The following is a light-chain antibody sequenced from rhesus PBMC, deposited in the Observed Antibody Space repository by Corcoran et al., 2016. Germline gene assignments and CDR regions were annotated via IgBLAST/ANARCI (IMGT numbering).Light chain of an antibody. Sequence: DIQMTQSPSSLSASVGDTVTITCRASQSIRSWLDWYQQKPGKAPKLLIYKAPSLQSGVPSRFSGSGSGTDFTLTISSLQPEDFATYFCLQFSSSPYSFGQGTKVGIK. CDR2: KAP. CDR1: QSIRSW. V-gene: IGKV1-22*01. J-gene: IGKJ2*01. CDR3: LQFSSSPYS.